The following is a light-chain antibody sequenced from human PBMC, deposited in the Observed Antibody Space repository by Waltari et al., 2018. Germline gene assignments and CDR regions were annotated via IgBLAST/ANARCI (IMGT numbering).Light chain of an antibody. CDR3: QNYVRLPAT. V-gene: IGKV3-20*01. CDR2: DAS. Sequence: EIVLTQPPGTLSLSPGERATLSYRASQSVIRSLPWYQQKPGQAPRLLIYDASSRATGIPDRFSGSGSGTDFSLTISRLEPEDFAVYYCQNYVRLPATFGQGTKVEIK. J-gene: IGKJ1*01. CDR1: QSVIRS.